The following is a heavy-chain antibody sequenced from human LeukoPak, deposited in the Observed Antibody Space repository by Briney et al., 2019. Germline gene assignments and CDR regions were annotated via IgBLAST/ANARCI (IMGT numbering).Heavy chain of an antibody. CDR3: ARGTVVSWSAFDI. D-gene: IGHD3-16*01. V-gene: IGHV3-74*03. J-gene: IGHJ3*02. Sequence: GGSLRLSCAASGFIFTDYWMHWVRQAPGKELVWVARIRGDGRATTYADSVKGRFTISRDNSKSALYLQMNSLRAEDTAVYYCARGTVVSWSAFDIWGQGTMVTVFS. CDR2: IRGDGRAT. CDR1: GFIFTDYW.